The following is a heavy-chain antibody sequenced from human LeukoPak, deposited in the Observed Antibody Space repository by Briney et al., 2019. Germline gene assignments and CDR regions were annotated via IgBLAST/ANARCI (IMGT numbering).Heavy chain of an antibody. Sequence: SETLSLTCAVYGGSFSGYYWSWIRQPPGKGLEWIGEINHSGSTNYNPSLKSRVTISVDTSKNQFSLKLSSVTAADTAVYYCARGPSRVRDYWGQGNLVTVSS. CDR1: GGSFSGYY. CDR2: INHSGST. J-gene: IGHJ4*02. CDR3: ARGPSRVRDY. V-gene: IGHV4-34*01.